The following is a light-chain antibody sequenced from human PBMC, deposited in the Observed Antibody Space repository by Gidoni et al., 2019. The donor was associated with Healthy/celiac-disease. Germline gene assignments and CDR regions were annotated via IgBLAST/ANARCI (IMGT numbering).Light chain of an antibody. J-gene: IGKJ4*01. Sequence: IVLTQSPATLSLSPGERATLSCRASQSVSSYLAWYQQKPGQAPRLLIYEASNRATGIPARFIGSGSGTDFTLTSSSLEPEDFAVYYCQQRSNWPPLTFGGGTKVEIK. CDR1: QSVSSY. V-gene: IGKV3-11*01. CDR3: QQRSNWPPLT. CDR2: EAS.